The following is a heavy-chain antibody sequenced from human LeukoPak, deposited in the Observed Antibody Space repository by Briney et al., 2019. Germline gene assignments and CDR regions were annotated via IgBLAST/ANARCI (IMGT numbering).Heavy chain of an antibody. CDR2: MNPNSGNT. CDR1: GYTFTSYD. D-gene: IGHD6-19*01. Sequence: GAPVKVSCKASGYTFTSYDINWVRQATGQGLEWMGWMNPNSGNTGYAQKFQGRVTMTRNTSISTAYMELSSLRSEDTAVYYCARASSSGWYDSYYYYMDVWGKGTTVTVSS. V-gene: IGHV1-8*01. J-gene: IGHJ6*03. CDR3: ARASSSGWYDSYYYYMDV.